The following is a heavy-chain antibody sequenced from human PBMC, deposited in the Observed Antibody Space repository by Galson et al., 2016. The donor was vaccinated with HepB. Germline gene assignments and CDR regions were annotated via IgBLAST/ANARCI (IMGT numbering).Heavy chain of an antibody. CDR1: GFSFSIYG. CDR2: ISSSSSEM. Sequence: SLRLSCAASGFSFSIYGMNWVRQAPGKGLEWVAYISSSSSEMSYADSVTGRFTISRDNAKNFLCLQMSGLGAEATAVYYCVRGGAARPDYWGQGILVTVSS. CDR3: VRGGAARPDY. J-gene: IGHJ4*02. V-gene: IGHV3-48*01. D-gene: IGHD6-6*01.